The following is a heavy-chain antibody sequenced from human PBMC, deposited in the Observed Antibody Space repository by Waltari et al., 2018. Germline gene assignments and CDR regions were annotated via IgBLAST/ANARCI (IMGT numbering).Heavy chain of an antibody. CDR2: FHYTRRP. D-gene: IGHD1-1*01. J-gene: IGHJ4*02. CDR1: GDSLGSSSYF. CDR3: ARQHTGPSFDY. V-gene: IGHV4-39*01. Sequence: QVQLQESGPGLVKSSETLSLTCPVSGDSLGSSSYFWGWIRQPPGKGLEWVGSFHYTRRPYYNPSLKGRGTISADTSENQFSLKLSSVTAADTAVYYCARQHTGPSFDYWGQGALVTVFS.